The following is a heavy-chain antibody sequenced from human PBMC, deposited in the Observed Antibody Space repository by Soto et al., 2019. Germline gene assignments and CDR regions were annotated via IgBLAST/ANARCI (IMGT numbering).Heavy chain of an antibody. Sequence: EVQLLESGGGLVQPGGSLRLSCAASGFTFSSYAMSWVRQAPGKGLEWVSAISGSGSSTYYADSVKGRFTISRDNSKNTLYLQMNSLRAEDTAVYYCAKGTYYYGSGSHEADYWGQGTLVTVSS. D-gene: IGHD3-10*01. J-gene: IGHJ4*02. CDR1: GFTFSSYA. CDR3: AKGTYYYGSGSHEADY. CDR2: ISGSGSST. V-gene: IGHV3-23*01.